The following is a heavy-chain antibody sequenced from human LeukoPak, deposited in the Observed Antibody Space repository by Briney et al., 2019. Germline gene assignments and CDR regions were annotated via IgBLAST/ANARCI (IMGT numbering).Heavy chain of an antibody. CDR1: GGSIDITNY. D-gene: IGHD2/OR15-2a*01. J-gene: IGHJ4*02. V-gene: IGHV4-4*02. CDR2: ISHDGTT. CDR3: TRENRPFCPFAY. Sequence: PSGTLSLTCGVSGGSIDITNYWSWVRQVPDKGLEWIGEISHDGTTNYNASLRSRVAMSLDRANNQFSLSLTSVTAADTAVYYCTRENRPFCPFAYWGQGILVTVSS.